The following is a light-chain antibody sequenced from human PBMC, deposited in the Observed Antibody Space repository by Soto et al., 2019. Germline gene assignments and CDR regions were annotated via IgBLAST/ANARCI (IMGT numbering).Light chain of an antibody. CDR1: QSVSRIF. V-gene: IGKV3-20*01. CDR2: GAS. CDR3: QQYDNSPLT. Sequence: EVVLTQSPATLSLSPGERATLSCRASQSVSRIFLCWYQQKPGQAPRLLIYGASTGVAGIPDRFSGSGSGTDFTLTISRLEPEDFAVYYCQQYDNSPLTFGGGTKLEIK. J-gene: IGKJ4*01.